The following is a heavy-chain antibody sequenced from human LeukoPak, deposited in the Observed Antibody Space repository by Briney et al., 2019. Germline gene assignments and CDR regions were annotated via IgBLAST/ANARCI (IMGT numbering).Heavy chain of an antibody. CDR1: GYTFTSYY. CDR2: INPSGGST. CDR3: AISIAAAGTTNWFDA. Sequence: ASVKVSCKASGYTFTSYYMHWVRQPPGQGLEWMGIINPSGGSTSYAQKFQGRVTMTRDTSTSTVYMELSSLRSEDTAVYYCAISIAAAGTTNWFDAWGQGTLVTVSA. J-gene: IGHJ5*02. D-gene: IGHD6-13*01. V-gene: IGHV1-46*01.